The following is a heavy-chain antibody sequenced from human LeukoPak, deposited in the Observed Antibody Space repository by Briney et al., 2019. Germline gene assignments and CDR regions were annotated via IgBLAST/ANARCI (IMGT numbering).Heavy chain of an antibody. CDR2: IYYSGST. V-gene: IGHV4-59*08. CDR3: ARRGSGYFFDY. J-gene: IGHJ4*02. Sequence: SETLSLTCTVSGGSISSYYWSWIRRPPGKGLEWIGYIYYSGSTYYNPSLKSRVTISVDTSKNQFSLKLSSVTAAGTAVYYCARRGSGYFFDYWGQGTLVTVSS. D-gene: IGHD3-22*01. CDR1: GGSISSYY.